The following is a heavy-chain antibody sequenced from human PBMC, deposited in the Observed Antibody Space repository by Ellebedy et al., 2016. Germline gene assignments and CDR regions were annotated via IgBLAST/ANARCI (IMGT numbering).Heavy chain of an antibody. CDR3: AKCRHINGCLLDY. Sequence: GGSLRLSCAASGFTFSSFAMSWVRQAPGKGLEWVSTISSGGTTNYADSVRGRLTISRDSSKDTLYLEMDSLRADDTAIYCCAKCRHINGCLLDYWGQGTLVTVSA. V-gene: IGHV3-23*01. D-gene: IGHD6-19*01. CDR2: ISSGGTT. CDR1: GFTFSSFA. J-gene: IGHJ4*02.